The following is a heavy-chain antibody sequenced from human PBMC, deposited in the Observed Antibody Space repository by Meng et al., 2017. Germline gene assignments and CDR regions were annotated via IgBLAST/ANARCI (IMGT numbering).Heavy chain of an antibody. CDR3: ARDSCTGGICYRGSFDY. J-gene: IGHJ4*02. CDR1: GYTFTRYA. D-gene: IGHD2-15*01. CDR2: LNAGNGDT. Sequence: QVLCWWSGGVGKGPCASVKVSGKASGYTFTRYAMDWVRQAPGQSLEWMGWLNAGNGDTKYSQKFQGRVTITRDSSASTAYMELSSLRSEDTAVYYCARDSCTGGICYRGSFDYWAQGTLVTVSS. V-gene: IGHV1-3*01.